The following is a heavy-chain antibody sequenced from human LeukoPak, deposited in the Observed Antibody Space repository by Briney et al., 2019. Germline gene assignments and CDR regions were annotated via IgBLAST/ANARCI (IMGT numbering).Heavy chain of an antibody. CDR1: GGSISSHY. V-gene: IGHV4-39*01. D-gene: IGHD3-22*01. J-gene: IGHJ5*02. CDR2: IYYSGST. Sequence: PSETLSLTCTVSGGSISSHYWGWIRQPPGKGLEWIGSIYYSGSTYYNPSLKSRVTISVDTSKNQFSLKLSSVTAADTAVYYCASGFTMIVVDNGFDPWGQGTLVTVSS. CDR3: ASGFTMIVVDNGFDP.